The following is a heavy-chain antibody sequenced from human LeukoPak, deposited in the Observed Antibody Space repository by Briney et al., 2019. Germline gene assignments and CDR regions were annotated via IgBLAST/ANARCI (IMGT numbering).Heavy chain of an antibody. V-gene: IGHV3-33*01. CDR2: IWYDGSNE. CDR1: GFTFSSYG. CDR3: ASQYSSSWYWFDP. Sequence: GGSLRLSCAASGFTFSSYGMHWVRQAPGKGLEWVAVIWYDGSNEYYADSVKGRFTISRDNSKNTVYLQMNSLRAEDTAVYYCASQYSSSWYWFDPWGQGTRVTVSS. J-gene: IGHJ5*02. D-gene: IGHD6-13*01.